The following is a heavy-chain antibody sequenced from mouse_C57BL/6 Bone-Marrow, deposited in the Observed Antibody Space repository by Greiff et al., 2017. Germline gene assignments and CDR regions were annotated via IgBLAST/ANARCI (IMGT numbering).Heavy chain of an antibody. CDR1: GFTFSDAW. CDR3: TREDGSCFFDY. CDR2: IRNKANNHAT. V-gene: IGHV6-6*01. J-gene: IGHJ2*01. Sequence: EVKLVESGGGLVQPGGSMKLSCAASGFTFSDAWMDWVRQSPEKGLEWVAEIRNKANNHATYYVVSVNGRFTISRDVSKSGVYLNMNSLRAEATSVYYSTREDGSCFFDYWGQGTTLTVSS.